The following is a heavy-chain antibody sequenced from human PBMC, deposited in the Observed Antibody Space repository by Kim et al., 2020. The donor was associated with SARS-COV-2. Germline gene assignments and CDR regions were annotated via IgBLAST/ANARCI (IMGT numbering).Heavy chain of an antibody. Sequence: GGSLRLSCAASGFTFSSYGMHWVRQAPGKGLEWVAVISYDGSNKYYADSVKGRFTISRDNSKNTLYLQMNSLRAEDTAVYYCAKGGDYGDYGASGIDYWGQGTLVTVSS. V-gene: IGHV3-30*18. J-gene: IGHJ4*02. D-gene: IGHD4-17*01. CDR2: ISYDGSNK. CDR1: GFTFSSYG. CDR3: AKGGDYGDYGASGIDY.